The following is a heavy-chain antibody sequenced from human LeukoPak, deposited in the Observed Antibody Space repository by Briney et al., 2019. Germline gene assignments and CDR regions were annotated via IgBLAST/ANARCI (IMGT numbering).Heavy chain of an antibody. Sequence: GGSLRLSCAASGFTFSSYGMHWVRQAPGKGLEWVAVISYDGSNKYYADSVKGRFTISRDNSKNTLFLQMNSLRAEDTAVYYCAKNLYCGGGSCYPSALGMDVWGQGTTVTVSS. V-gene: IGHV3-30*18. D-gene: IGHD2-15*01. CDR3: AKNLYCGGGSCYPSALGMDV. CDR1: GFTFSSYG. J-gene: IGHJ6*02. CDR2: ISYDGSNK.